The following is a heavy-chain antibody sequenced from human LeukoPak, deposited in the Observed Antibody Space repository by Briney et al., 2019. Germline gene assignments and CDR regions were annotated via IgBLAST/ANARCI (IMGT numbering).Heavy chain of an antibody. CDR3: AKAASGNWNDVSDY. J-gene: IGHJ4*02. D-gene: IGHD1-20*01. V-gene: IGHV3-23*01. CDR1: GFTFSTYA. Sequence: GGSLGLSCAASGFTFSTYAMSWVRQAPGKGLEWVSAISGRGVSTSYADSVRGRFTISRDNSKNTLYLQMNSLRVEDTAVYYCAKAASGNWNDVSDYWGQGTLVTVSS. CDR2: ISGRGVST.